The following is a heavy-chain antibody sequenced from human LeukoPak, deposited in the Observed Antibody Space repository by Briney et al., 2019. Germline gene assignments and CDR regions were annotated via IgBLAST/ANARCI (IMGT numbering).Heavy chain of an antibody. V-gene: IGHV1-69*04. CDR1: GGTFSSYA. CDR3: ARAGFGYYYYGMDV. D-gene: IGHD3-3*01. CDR2: IIPILGIA. J-gene: IGHJ6*02. Sequence: SVKVSCKASGGTFSSYAISWVRQAPGQGLEWMGRIIPILGIANYAQKFQGRVTITADKSTSTAYMELSSLRSEDTAVYYCARAGFGYYYYGMDVWGQGTTVTVSS.